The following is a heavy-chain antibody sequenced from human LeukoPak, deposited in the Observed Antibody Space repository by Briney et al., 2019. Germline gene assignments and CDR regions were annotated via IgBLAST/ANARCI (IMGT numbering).Heavy chain of an antibody. CDR3: ARASLLWFGELTS. Sequence: SETLSLTCTVSGGPISSYYWSWIRQPPGKGLEWIGYIYYSGSTNYNPSLKSRVTISVDTSKNQFSLKLSSVTAADTAVYYCARASLLWFGELTSWGQGTLVTVSS. V-gene: IGHV4-59*01. CDR2: IYYSGST. J-gene: IGHJ4*02. D-gene: IGHD3-10*01. CDR1: GGPISSYY.